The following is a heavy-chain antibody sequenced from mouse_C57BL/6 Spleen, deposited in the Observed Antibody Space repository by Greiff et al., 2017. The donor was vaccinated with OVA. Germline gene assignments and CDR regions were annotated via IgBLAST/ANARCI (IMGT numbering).Heavy chain of an antibody. V-gene: IGHV7-3*01. CDR1: GFTFTDYY. D-gene: IGHD2-1*01. Sequence: EVQLVESGGGLVQPGGSLSLSCAASGFTFTDYYMSWVRQPPGKALEWLGFIRNKANGYTTEYSASVKGRFTISRDNSQSILYLQMNALRAEDSATYYCARYLYSGYFDYWGQGTTLTVSS. J-gene: IGHJ2*01. CDR2: IRNKANGYTT. CDR3: ARYLYSGYFDY.